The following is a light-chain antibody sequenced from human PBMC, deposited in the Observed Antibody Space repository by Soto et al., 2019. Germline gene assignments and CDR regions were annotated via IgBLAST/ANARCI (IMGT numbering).Light chain of an antibody. CDR2: DAS. CDR3: QHYGNLLVT. Sequence: DIQMTQSPPSLSASVGDRVTITCQASQDIGIYLNWYQQRSGKAPNLLIYDASNLETGVPSRFSGRRPGTDCTFAISSLQPEDMATYYCQHYGNLLVTVGGGTRVDLK. V-gene: IGKV1-33*01. J-gene: IGKJ4*01. CDR1: QDIGIY.